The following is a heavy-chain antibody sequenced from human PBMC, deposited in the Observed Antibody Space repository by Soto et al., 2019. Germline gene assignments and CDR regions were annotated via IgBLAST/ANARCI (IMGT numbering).Heavy chain of an antibody. Sequence: SQAVSRTCVISGASVSSNIAACNCIRQSPSRGLEWLGRTYYRSKWYNDYAVSVKSRITINPDTPKNQFSLQLNSVTPEDTAVYYCARDRGGPSSGWLRGAHVYYYYGMDVWGQGTTVTVSS. J-gene: IGHJ6*02. D-gene: IGHD6-19*01. CDR2: TYYRSKWYN. CDR1: GASVSSNIAA. CDR3: ARDRGGPSSGWLRGAHVYYYYGMDV. V-gene: IGHV6-1*01.